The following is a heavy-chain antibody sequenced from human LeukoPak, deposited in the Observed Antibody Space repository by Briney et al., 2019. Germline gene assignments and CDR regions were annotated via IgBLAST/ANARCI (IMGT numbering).Heavy chain of an antibody. V-gene: IGHV1-46*01. CDR3: ARAGSSGNYQSDSFEY. Sequence: GASVKVSCKASGYTFSNYNVHWVRQAPGQGLEWMGIINPTSGSTNYAQKFQGRVTMTRDRSITTVYMDLNRLTSDDTAVYYFARAGSSGNYQSDSFEYWGQGTLVTVSS. CDR2: INPTSGST. J-gene: IGHJ4*02. D-gene: IGHD1-26*01. CDR1: GYTFSNYN.